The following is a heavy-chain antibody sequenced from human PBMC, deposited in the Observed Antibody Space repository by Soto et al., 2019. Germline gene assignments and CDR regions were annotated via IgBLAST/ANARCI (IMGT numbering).Heavy chain of an antibody. CDR1: GFTFRSYG. CDR3: ARDRLVPYGYGMDV. Sequence: QMQLVESGGGVVQPGRSLRLSCAASGFTFRSYGIHWVRQAPGKGLEWVALIWLDGSKKYYVDSVKGRFAVSRDNSKNTLYLQMNSPRVEDTAVYYCARDRLVPYGYGMDVWGQGTTVTVSS. J-gene: IGHJ6*02. V-gene: IGHV3-33*01. D-gene: IGHD2-2*01. CDR2: IWLDGSKK.